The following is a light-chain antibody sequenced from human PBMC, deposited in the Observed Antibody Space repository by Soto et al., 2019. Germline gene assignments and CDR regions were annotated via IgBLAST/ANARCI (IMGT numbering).Light chain of an antibody. CDR1: QKINSR. CDR2: EAS. J-gene: IGKJ4*01. Sequence: DIQMTQSPSTLSASVGDRVTFTCRASQKINSRLAWYQQKAGKAPNLLIYEASSLESGVPSRFSGSGSGTEFTLTISSLQPDDFATYFCQQYNDYPLTFGGGPKVEIK. CDR3: QQYNDYPLT. V-gene: IGKV1-5*03.